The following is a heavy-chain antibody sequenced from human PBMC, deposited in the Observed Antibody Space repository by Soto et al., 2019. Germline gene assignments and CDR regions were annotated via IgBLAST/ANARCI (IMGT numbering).Heavy chain of an antibody. V-gene: IGHV3-9*01. CDR1: GFTFDDYA. D-gene: IGHD3-3*01. CDR2: ISWNSGSI. Sequence: GGSLRLSCAASGFTFDDYAMHWVRQAPGKGLEWVSGISWNSGSIGYADSVKGRFTISRDNAKNSLYLQMNSLRAEDTALYYCAKDLFPYYDFWSGYRYAFDIWGQGTMVTVSS. CDR3: AKDLFPYYDFWSGYRYAFDI. J-gene: IGHJ3*02.